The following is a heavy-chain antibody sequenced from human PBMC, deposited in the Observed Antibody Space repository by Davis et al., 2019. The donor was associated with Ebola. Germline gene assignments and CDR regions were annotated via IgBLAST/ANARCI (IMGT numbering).Heavy chain of an antibody. Sequence: ASVKVSCKASGGTFSSYAISWVRQAPGQGLEWMGGIIPNSGGTNYAQKFQGRVTMTRDTSISTAYMELSRLRSDDTAVYYCARGSSPWGFDPWGQGTLVTVSS. D-gene: IGHD6-13*01. CDR3: ARGSSPWGFDP. J-gene: IGHJ5*02. V-gene: IGHV1-2*02. CDR1: GGTFSSYA. CDR2: IIPNSGGT.